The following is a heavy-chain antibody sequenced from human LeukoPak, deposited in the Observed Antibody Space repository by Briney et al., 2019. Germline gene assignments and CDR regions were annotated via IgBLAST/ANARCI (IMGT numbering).Heavy chain of an antibody. CDR2: INQDDTQK. V-gene: IGHV3-7*03. Sequence: GGSLRLSCAASGFTFTYYWMSWVRQAPGKGLEWVANINQDDTQKYYVDSVKGRFAISKDNAKNSLYLQMNSLRVEDTAVYYCAKDYRIVGAPSPDYWGQGTLVTVSS. CDR3: AKDYRIVGAPSPDY. D-gene: IGHD1-26*01. CDR1: GFTFTYYW. J-gene: IGHJ4*02.